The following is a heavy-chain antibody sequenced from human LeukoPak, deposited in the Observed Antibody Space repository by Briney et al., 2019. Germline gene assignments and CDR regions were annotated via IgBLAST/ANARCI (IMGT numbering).Heavy chain of an antibody. Sequence: GESLEISCKGSGYSFTSYWIGWVRQMPGKGLEWMGIIYPGDSDTRYSPSFQGQVTISADKSISTAYLQWSSLKASVTAMYYCARGWDYGDDGIDYWGQGTLVTVSS. V-gene: IGHV5-51*01. CDR1: GYSFTSYW. CDR3: ARGWDYGDDGIDY. D-gene: IGHD4-17*01. J-gene: IGHJ4*02. CDR2: IYPGDSDT.